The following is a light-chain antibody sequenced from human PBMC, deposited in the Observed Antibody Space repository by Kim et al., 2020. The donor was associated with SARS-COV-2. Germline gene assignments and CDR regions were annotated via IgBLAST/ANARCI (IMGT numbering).Light chain of an antibody. J-gene: IGKJ4*01. CDR1: QSVSSN. V-gene: IGKV3-15*01. CDR2: GAS. CDR3: QQYNRWPPLT. Sequence: CPGERVILSGRASQSVSSNLAWYQQKPGQAPRLLIYGASTRATGIPARFSGSGSGTDFTLTISSLQSDDVATYHCQQYNRWPPLTFGGGTKVDIK.